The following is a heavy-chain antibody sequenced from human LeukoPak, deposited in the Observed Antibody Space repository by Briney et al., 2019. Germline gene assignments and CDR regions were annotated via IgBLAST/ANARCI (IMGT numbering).Heavy chain of an antibody. J-gene: IGHJ3*02. Sequence: GESLKISRKGSGYTFTTYWNSWVRQMPGKGLEWMGIIYPGDSDTRNRPPFQGQVTISVDKSISTAYLQWSSLKASDTAMYYCARTRVAGTSGAFDIWGQGTMVTVSS. D-gene: IGHD6-19*01. CDR3: ARTRVAGTSGAFDI. V-gene: IGHV5-51*01. CDR1: GYTFTTYW. CDR2: IYPGDSDT.